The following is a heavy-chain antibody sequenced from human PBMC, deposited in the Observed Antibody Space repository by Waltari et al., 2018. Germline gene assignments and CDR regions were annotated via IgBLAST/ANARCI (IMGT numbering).Heavy chain of an antibody. CDR2: ISYSGST. Sequence: QVQLQESGPGLVKPSQTLSLTCTSSVGSISSGGHYLSWIRQHPGKCPGWIGYISYSGSTYYNPSLKSRVTISVDTSKNQFSLKLSSVTAADTAVYYCARGWLRYGVDYWGQGTLVTVSS. J-gene: IGHJ4*02. CDR3: ARGWLRYGVDY. V-gene: IGHV4-31*03. CDR1: VGSISSGGHY. D-gene: IGHD5-12*01.